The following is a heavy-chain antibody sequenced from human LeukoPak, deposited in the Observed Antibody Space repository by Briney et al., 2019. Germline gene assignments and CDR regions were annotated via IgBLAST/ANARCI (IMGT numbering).Heavy chain of an antibody. CDR3: ARGGNLYGDYSYYYYYYGMDV. V-gene: IGHV4-34*01. Sequence: SETLSLTCAVYGGSFSGYYWSWIRQPPGKGLEWIGEINHSGSTNYNPSLKSRVTISVDTSKNQFSPKLSSVTAADTAVYYCARGGNLYGDYSYYYYYYGMDVWGQGTTVTVSS. CDR1: GGSFSGYY. D-gene: IGHD4-17*01. CDR2: INHSGST. J-gene: IGHJ6*02.